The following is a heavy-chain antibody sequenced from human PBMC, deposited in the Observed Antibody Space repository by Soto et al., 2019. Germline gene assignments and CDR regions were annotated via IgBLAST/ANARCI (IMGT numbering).Heavy chain of an antibody. CDR1: GYSFTTYW. Sequence: GESLKISCKGSGYSFTTYWIGWVRQMPGKGLEWMGIIYPGDSDTRYSPSFQGQVTISADKSISTAYLQWSSLKASDTAVYYCARQRCTSTSCSGVWYFDYWGQGTLVTVS. D-gene: IGHD2-2*01. CDR2: IYPGDSDT. CDR3: ARQRCTSTSCSGVWYFDY. J-gene: IGHJ4*02. V-gene: IGHV5-51*01.